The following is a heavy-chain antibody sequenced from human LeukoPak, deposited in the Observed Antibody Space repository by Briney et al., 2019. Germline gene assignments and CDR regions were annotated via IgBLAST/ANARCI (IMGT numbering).Heavy chain of an antibody. CDR3: AGGYYYDSSGYQPLFDY. CDR1: GGSISSGGYS. D-gene: IGHD3-22*01. V-gene: IGHV4-30-2*01. J-gene: IGHJ4*02. Sequence: SETLSLTCAVSGGSISSGGYSWSWIRQPPGKGLEWIGYIYHSGSTYYNPSLKSRVTISVDRSKNQFSLKLSSVTAADTAVYYCAGGYYYDSSGYQPLFDYWGQGTLVTVSS. CDR2: IYHSGST.